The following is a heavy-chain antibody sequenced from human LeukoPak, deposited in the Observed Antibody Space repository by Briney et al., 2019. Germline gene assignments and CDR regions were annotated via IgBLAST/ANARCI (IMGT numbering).Heavy chain of an antibody. CDR2: INSDGSST. CDR3: ARDMRDSSGYYFREPNAFDI. Sequence: PGGSLRLSCAASGFTFSSYWMHWVRQAPGKGLVWVSRINSDGSSTSYADSVKGRFTISRDNAKNTLYLQMNSLRAEDTAVYYCARDMRDSSGYYFREPNAFDIWGQGTMVTVSS. CDR1: GFTFSSYW. D-gene: IGHD3-22*01. J-gene: IGHJ3*02. V-gene: IGHV3-74*01.